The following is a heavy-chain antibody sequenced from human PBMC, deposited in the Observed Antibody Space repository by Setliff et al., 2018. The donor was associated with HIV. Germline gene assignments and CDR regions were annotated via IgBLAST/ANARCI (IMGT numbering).Heavy chain of an antibody. Sequence: PGGSLRLSCAASGFSFSGYEMNWVRQAPGKGLEWVSYISSSGSTIYYADSVKGRFTISRDNAKKSLYLQMNSLRAEDTAVYYCARVEATGTIYYYYYMDVWGKGTTVTVSS. J-gene: IGHJ6*03. D-gene: IGHD6-13*01. CDR2: ISSSGSTI. CDR3: ARVEATGTIYYYYYMDV. CDR1: GFSFSGYE. V-gene: IGHV3-48*03.